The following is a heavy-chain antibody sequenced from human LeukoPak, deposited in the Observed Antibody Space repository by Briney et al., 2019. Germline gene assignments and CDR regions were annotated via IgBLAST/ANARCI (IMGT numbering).Heavy chain of an antibody. CDR2: IYYSGST. CDR1: GGSISSYY. CDR3: AREGPDDAFDI. V-gene: IGHV4-59*01. Sequence: PSETLSLTCTVSGGSISSYYWSWIRQPPGKGLEWIGYIYYSGSTNYNPSLKSRVTISVDTSKNQFPLKLSSVTAADTAVYYCAREGPDDAFDIWGQGTMVTVSS. J-gene: IGHJ3*02.